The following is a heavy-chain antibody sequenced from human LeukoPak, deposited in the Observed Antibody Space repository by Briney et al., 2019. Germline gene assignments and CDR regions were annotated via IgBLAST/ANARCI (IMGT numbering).Heavy chain of an antibody. Sequence: SETLSLTCAVSGDSINSRSYYWACIRQPPGKGLEWIGSINHSESTYYNPSLKSRVTISLDTSKNQFSLRLSSLTAADTAVYYCARDRLSLGAFDIWGQGTMVTVSS. CDR2: INHSEST. J-gene: IGHJ3*02. D-gene: IGHD7-27*01. V-gene: IGHV4-39*07. CDR1: GDSINSRSYY. CDR3: ARDRLSLGAFDI.